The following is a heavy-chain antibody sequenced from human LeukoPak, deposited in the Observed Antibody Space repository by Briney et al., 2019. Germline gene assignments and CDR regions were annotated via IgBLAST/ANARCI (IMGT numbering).Heavy chain of an antibody. CDR1: GFTFDDYA. CDR2: ISWNSGSI. Sequence: GGSLRLSCAASGFTFDDYAMHWVRQAPGKGLEWVSGISWNSGSIGYADSVKGRFTISRDNAKNSLYLQMNSLRAEDTAVYYCARRGEIWGQGTMVTVSS. CDR3: ARRGEI. V-gene: IGHV3-9*01. J-gene: IGHJ3*02. D-gene: IGHD3-10*01.